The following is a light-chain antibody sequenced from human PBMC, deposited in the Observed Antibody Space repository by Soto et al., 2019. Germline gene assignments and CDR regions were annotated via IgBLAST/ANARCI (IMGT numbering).Light chain of an antibody. CDR1: QSVRSNY. V-gene: IGKV3-20*01. CDR2: NSS. Sequence: EIGLTQSPGTLSLSPGERATLSCRASQSVRSNYLAWYQQKPCQAPRLLIYNSSTRATGIPDRFSGSGSGTDFTLTISRLEPEDFAHYYCQQYRDFPRKFGQGTQVQIK. CDR3: QQYRDFPRK. J-gene: IGKJ1*01.